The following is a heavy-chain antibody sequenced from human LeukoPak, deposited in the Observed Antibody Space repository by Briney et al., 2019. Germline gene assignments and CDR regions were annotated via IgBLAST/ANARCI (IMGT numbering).Heavy chain of an antibody. CDR2: IYYSGST. CDR1: GGSVSSGSYY. Sequence: SETLSLTCTVSGGSVSSGSYYWSWIRQPPGKGLEWIGYIYYSGSTNYNPSLKSRVTISVDTSKNQFSLKLSPVTAADTAVYYCARDRCSSTSCYENWFDPWGQGTLVTVSS. CDR3: ARDRCSSTSCYENWFDP. J-gene: IGHJ5*02. V-gene: IGHV4-61*01. D-gene: IGHD2-2*01.